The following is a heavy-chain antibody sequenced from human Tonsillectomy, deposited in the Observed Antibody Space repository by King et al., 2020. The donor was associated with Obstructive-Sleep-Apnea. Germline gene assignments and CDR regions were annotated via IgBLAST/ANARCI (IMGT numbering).Heavy chain of an antibody. CDR2: IRNDGSDK. D-gene: IGHD3-10*01. CDR3: ASSDRYYYASQSEYYVFDP. V-gene: IGHV3-33*01. Sequence: VQLVESGGGVVQPGRSLRLSCVASGFTFSTYGMHWVRQAPGKGLEWVAFIRNDGSDKYYADSVKGRFTISRDNSKNTLYLEMNSLRVEDTAVYYCASSDRYYYASQSEYYVFDPWGLGTLVTVSS. CDR1: GFTFSTYG. J-gene: IGHJ5*02.